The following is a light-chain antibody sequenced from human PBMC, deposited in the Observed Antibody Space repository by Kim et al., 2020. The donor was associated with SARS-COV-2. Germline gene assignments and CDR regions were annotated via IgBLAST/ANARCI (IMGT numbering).Light chain of an antibody. CDR2: GKN. J-gene: IGLJ2*01. V-gene: IGLV3-19*01. Sequence: SSELTQDPAVSVALGQTVRITCQGDSLRSYYATWYQQKPGQAPIIVIYGKNIRPSGIPDRFSGSSSGNTASLTITGTQAGDEADYYCNSRDSSDNVVFGGGNKLTVL. CDR1: SLRSYY. CDR3: NSRDSSDNVV.